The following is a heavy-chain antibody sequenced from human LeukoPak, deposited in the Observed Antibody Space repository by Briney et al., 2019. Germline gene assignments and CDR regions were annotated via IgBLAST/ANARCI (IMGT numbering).Heavy chain of an antibody. CDR3: ARAPRDSNGYYMRSFDS. CDR1: GDSIFTYY. J-gene: IGHJ4*02. Sequence: PSETLSLTCTVSGDSIFTYYWSWIRQPPGKGLEWIGYIYDTVITNYNPSLKSRLTISVDTSKNQFSLKLSSVTAADTAVYYCARAPRDSNGYYMRSFDSWGQGTLVIVSS. D-gene: IGHD3-22*01. CDR2: IYDTVIT. V-gene: IGHV4-59*08.